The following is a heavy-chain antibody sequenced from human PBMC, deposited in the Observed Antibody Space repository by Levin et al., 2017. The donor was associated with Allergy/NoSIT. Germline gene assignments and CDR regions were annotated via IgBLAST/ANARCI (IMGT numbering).Heavy chain of an antibody. J-gene: IGHJ4*02. CDR2: IKEDGSEK. V-gene: IGHV3-7*01. CDR3: SRSLNY. Sequence: LSLTCAASGFTFSDSWMDWVRQAPGKGLEWVANIKEDGSEKYYVDSVRGRFTISRDNAQNSLYLQMNSLRAEDTAVYFCSRSLNYWGQGTLVTVSS. CDR1: GFTFSDSW.